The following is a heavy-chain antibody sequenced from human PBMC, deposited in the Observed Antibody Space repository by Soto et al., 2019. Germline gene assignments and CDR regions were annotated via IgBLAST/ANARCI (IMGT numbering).Heavy chain of an antibody. CDR3: ARGGGRNYDIVS. CDR2: INHSGST. Sequence: SETLSLTCAVYGGSFSGYYWSWIRQPPGKGLEWIGEINHSGSTNYNPSLKSRVTISVDTSKNQFSLKLSSVTAADTAVYYCARGGGRNYDIVSWVQGTLVTVS. D-gene: IGHD3-9*01. V-gene: IGHV4-34*01. J-gene: IGHJ4*02. CDR1: GGSFSGYY.